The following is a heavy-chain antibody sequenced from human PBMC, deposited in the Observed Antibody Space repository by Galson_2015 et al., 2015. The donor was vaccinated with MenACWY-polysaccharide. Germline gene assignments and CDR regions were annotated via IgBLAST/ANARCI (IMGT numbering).Heavy chain of an antibody. CDR3: ASLDTDMVRSVGY. V-gene: IGHV3-7*03. Sequence: SLRLSCAASGFTFSSYWMSWVRQAPGKGLEWVACIKQDGSELYYVDSVKGRFTISSDKAKNSVYLQMSSLRVEDTALYYCASLDTDMVRSVGYWGRGTLVTVSS. CDR2: IKQDGSEL. CDR1: GFTFSSYW. D-gene: IGHD5-18*01. J-gene: IGHJ4*02.